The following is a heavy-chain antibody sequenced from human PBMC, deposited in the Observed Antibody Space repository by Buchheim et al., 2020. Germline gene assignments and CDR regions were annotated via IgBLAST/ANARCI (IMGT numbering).Heavy chain of an antibody. J-gene: IGHJ4*02. V-gene: IGHV3-30*18. Sequence: VQMVESGGGVVQPGKSLRLSCAASGFIFSDFGLHWVRQAPGKGLEWVAVISYDSSHKYYADSVKGRFTISSDNSKYTLYLQVNSLRLEDTALYYCAKDSGSTSELDFWGQGTL. CDR1: GFIFSDFG. CDR2: ISYDSSHK. D-gene: IGHD1-26*01. CDR3: AKDSGSTSELDF.